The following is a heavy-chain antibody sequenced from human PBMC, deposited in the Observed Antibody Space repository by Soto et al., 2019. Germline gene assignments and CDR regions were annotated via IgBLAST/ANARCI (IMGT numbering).Heavy chain of an antibody. Sequence: GGSLRLSCEASGFIFSDYAMSWARQAPGKGLEWVAAISGGGDRTYYADSVKGRFTISRDNSKNTLYLQMNSLRAEDTAVYYCAKDLYIVIVPAAIVWSDYYYYGMDVWGQGTTVTVSS. V-gene: IGHV3-23*01. D-gene: IGHD2-2*02. CDR1: GFIFSDYA. J-gene: IGHJ6*02. CDR3: AKDLYIVIVPAAIVWSDYYYYGMDV. CDR2: ISGGGDRT.